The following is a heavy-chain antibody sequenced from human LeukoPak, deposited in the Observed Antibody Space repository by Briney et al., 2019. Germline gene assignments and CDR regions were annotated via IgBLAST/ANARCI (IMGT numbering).Heavy chain of an antibody. CDR3: ARDRAQPYYYGSGSQNWFDP. CDR1: GYTFTGYY. V-gene: IGHV1-2*02. Sequence: GASVKVSCKASGYTFTGYYMHWLRQAPGQGLEWMGWINPNSGGTNYAQKFQGRVTMTRDTSISTAYMELSRLRSDDTAVYYCARDRAQPYYYGSGSQNWFDPWGQGTLVTVSS. CDR2: INPNSGGT. J-gene: IGHJ5*02. D-gene: IGHD3-10*01.